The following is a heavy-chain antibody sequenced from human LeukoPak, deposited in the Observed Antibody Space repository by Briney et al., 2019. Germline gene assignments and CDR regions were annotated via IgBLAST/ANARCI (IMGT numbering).Heavy chain of an antibody. J-gene: IGHJ4*02. D-gene: IGHD6-13*01. V-gene: IGHV3-53*01. Sequence: GGSLRLSCAASGFSVNDNYLSWVRQAPGKGLEWVAVTYTGGSTYYEGSVQGRFTISRDTSKNTLSLQMNGLRAEDTAVYYCASRPRDAAALDYWGQGTLVTVSS. CDR1: GFSVNDNY. CDR3: ASRPRDAAALDY. CDR2: TYTGGST.